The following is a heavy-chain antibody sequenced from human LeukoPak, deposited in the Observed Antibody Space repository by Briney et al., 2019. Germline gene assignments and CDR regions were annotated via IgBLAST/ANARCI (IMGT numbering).Heavy chain of an antibody. Sequence: GRSLRLSCAASRFTFSSYGIHWVRQAPGKGLEWVAVVWYDGKNKFYGDSVKGRFTISRDNSKNTVDLQMNSLRVEDTAVYYCAKRGTRATHGMDVWGQGTTVTVSS. CDR2: VWYDGKNK. CDR1: RFTFSSYG. CDR3: AKRGTRATHGMDV. V-gene: IGHV3-33*06. D-gene: IGHD3-16*01. J-gene: IGHJ6*02.